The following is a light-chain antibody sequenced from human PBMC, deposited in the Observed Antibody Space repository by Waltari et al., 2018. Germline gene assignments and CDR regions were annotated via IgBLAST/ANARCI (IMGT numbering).Light chain of an antibody. Sequence: EIVLTQSPATLSLSPGERATLSCRASQSVSSYLAWYQQKPGQAPRLLIYDASNGATGIPARFSGSGAGTDFTLTISSLEPEDCAVYYCQQRSNWPLTFGGGTKVEIK. J-gene: IGKJ4*01. CDR1: QSVSSY. V-gene: IGKV3-11*01. CDR2: DAS. CDR3: QQRSNWPLT.